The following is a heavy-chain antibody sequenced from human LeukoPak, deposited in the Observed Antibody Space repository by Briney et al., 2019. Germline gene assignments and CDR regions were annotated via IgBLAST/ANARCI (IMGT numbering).Heavy chain of an antibody. V-gene: IGHV4-39*01. CDR2: IYYSGST. D-gene: IGHD3-16*01. CDR1: GGSISSSSYY. J-gene: IGHJ5*02. Sequence: PSETLSLTCTVSGGSISSSSYYWGWIRQPPGKGLEWIGSIYYSGSTYYNPSLKSRVTISVDTSKNQFSLKLSSVTAADTAVYYCARHEVDSIGGWFDPWGQGTLVTVSS. CDR3: ARHEVDSIGGWFDP.